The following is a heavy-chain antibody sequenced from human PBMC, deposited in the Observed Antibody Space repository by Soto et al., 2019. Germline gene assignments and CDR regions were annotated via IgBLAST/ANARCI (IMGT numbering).Heavy chain of an antibody. CDR3: ARDKGDGYNGACDY. Sequence: QVQLVQSGAEVKKPGSSVKVSCKASGGTFSSYAISWVRQAPGQGLEWMGGIIPIFGTANYAQKFQGRVTITADESTSTTYMELSSLRSVDTAVYYSARDKGDGYNGACDYWGQGTLVTVSS. V-gene: IGHV1-69*01. D-gene: IGHD5-12*01. J-gene: IGHJ4*02. CDR2: IIPIFGTA. CDR1: GGTFSSYA.